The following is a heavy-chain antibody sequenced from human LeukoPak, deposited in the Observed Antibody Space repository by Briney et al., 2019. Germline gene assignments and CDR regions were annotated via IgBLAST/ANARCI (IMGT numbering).Heavy chain of an antibody. CDR1: GYSFTTYW. CDR3: ARGGEQQLVYPNWFDP. J-gene: IGHJ5*02. Sequence: GESLKISCKGSGYSFTTYWIGWVRQMPGKGLEWMGIIYPGDSDARYSPSFQGQVTISADKSISTAYLQWSSLKASDTAMYYCARGGEQQLVYPNWFDPWGQGTLVTVSS. V-gene: IGHV5-51*01. CDR2: IYPGDSDA. D-gene: IGHD6-13*01.